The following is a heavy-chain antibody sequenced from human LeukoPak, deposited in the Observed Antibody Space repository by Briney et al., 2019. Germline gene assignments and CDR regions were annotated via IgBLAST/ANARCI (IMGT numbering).Heavy chain of an antibody. CDR1: GYTFSRYY. CDR3: ARDIWDDSSGYYYDWFDP. D-gene: IGHD3-22*01. Sequence: ASVKVSCKASGYTFSRYYIHWVRQAPGQGLEWMGKVNPSGGTTTYAQKFQGRVTVTRDTPMSTVYMEMSSLRPEDTAVYYCARDIWDDSSGYYYDWFDPWGQGTLVTVSS. J-gene: IGHJ5*02. V-gene: IGHV1-46*01. CDR2: VNPSGGTT.